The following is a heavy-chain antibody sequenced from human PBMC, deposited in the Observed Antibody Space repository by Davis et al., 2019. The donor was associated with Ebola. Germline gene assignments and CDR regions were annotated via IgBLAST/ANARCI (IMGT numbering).Heavy chain of an antibody. Sequence: GESLKISCAASGFTFSDYYMSWVRQAPGKGLEWVSVIYSGGSTYYADSVKGRFTISRDNSKNTLYLQMNSLRAEDTAVYYCARDQGGLLSDSGTAFDIWGQGTMVTVSS. CDR2: IYSGGST. V-gene: IGHV3-66*01. D-gene: IGHD2-2*01. CDR3: ARDQGGLLSDSGTAFDI. J-gene: IGHJ3*02. CDR1: GFTFSDYY.